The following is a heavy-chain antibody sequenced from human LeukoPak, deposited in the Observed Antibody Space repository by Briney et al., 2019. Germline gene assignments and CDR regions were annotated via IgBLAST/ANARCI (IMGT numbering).Heavy chain of an antibody. D-gene: IGHD3-10*01. Sequence: GASVKVSCKASGYTFTSYAISWVRQAPGQGLEWMGGIIPIFGTANYAQKFQGRVTITADESTSTAYMELSSLRSEDTAVYYCARDSPFTMVRGVITDWGQGTLVTVSS. CDR3: ARDSPFTMVRGVITD. J-gene: IGHJ4*02. CDR2: IIPIFGTA. CDR1: GYTFTSYA. V-gene: IGHV1-69*13.